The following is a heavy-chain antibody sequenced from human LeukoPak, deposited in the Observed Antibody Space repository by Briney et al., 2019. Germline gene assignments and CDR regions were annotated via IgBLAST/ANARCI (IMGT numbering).Heavy chain of an antibody. CDR1: GFTVSSNY. V-gene: IGHV3-66*02. D-gene: IGHD2-2*01. J-gene: IGHJ3*02. CDR2: IYSGGST. CDR3: ARGGLVPAAARVIGFDI. Sequence: PGGSLRLSCAPSGFTVSSNYMSWVRQPPGKGLEWVSVIYSGGSTYYADSVKGRFTISRDNPKNTLYLQMNSLRAEDTAVYYCARGGLVPAAARVIGFDIWGQGTMVTVSS.